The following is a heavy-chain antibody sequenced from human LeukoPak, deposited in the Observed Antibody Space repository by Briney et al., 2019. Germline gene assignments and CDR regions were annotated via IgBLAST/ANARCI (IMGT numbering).Heavy chain of an antibody. CDR1: GFTFNSYA. CDR2: ISYDGSNK. Sequence: GGSLRLSCAASGFTFNSYAMHWVRQAPGKGLEWVAVISYDGSNKYYADSVKGRFTISRDNSKNTLYLQMNSLRAEDTAVYYCARDPHPSSWYDGWFDPWGQGTLVTVSS. V-gene: IGHV3-30-3*01. CDR3: ARDPHPSSWYDGWFDP. J-gene: IGHJ5*02. D-gene: IGHD6-13*01.